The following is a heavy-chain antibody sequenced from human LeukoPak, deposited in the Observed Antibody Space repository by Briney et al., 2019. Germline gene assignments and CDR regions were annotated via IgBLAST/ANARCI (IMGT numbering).Heavy chain of an antibody. CDR3: ARDGLRFLYGMDV. Sequence: SVRVSCKASGGTFSSYAISWVRQAPGQGLEWMGGIIPIFGTANYAQKFQGRVTITADESTSTAYMELSSLRSEDTAVYYCARDGLRFLYGMDVWGQGTTVTVSS. D-gene: IGHD3-3*01. CDR1: GGTFSSYA. CDR2: IIPIFGTA. V-gene: IGHV1-69*13. J-gene: IGHJ6*02.